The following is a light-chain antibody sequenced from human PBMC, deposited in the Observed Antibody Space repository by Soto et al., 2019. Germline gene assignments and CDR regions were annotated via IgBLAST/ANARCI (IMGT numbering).Light chain of an antibody. CDR2: DDS. J-gene: IGLJ2*01. CDR3: QVWDSSSVV. CDR1: NIRSIH. Sequence: SYELTQPPSVSVAPGQTARITCEGINIRSIHVHWYQQKPGQAPVLVVYDDSDRPSRIPERFSGSNSGNPATLTISRVEGGDEADYYCQVWDSSSVVFGGGTQLTVL. V-gene: IGLV3-21*02.